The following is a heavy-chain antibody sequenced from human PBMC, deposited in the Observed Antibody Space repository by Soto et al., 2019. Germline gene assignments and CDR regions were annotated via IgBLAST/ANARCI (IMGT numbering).Heavy chain of an antibody. CDR2: IYYSGST. V-gene: IGHV4-30-4*01. Sequence: SETLSLTCTVSGGSISSGDYYWSWIRQPPGKGLEWIGYIYYSGSTYYNPSLKSRVTISVDTSKNQFSLKLSSVTAADTAVYYCARDYSSGNNWFDPWGQGTLVTVSS. D-gene: IGHD3-22*01. CDR3: ARDYSSGNNWFDP. J-gene: IGHJ5*02. CDR1: GGSISSGDYY.